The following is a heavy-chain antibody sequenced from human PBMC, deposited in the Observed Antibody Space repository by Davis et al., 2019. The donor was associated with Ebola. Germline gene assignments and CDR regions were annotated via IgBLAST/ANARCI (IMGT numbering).Heavy chain of an antibody. Sequence: PSETLSLTCTVSGGSISSSSYYWGWIRQPPGKGLEWIGSIYYSGSTYYNPSLKSRVTISVDTSKNQFSLKLSSVTAADTAVYYCARLHGDYGLFAFDIWGQGTMVTVSS. V-gene: IGHV4-39*01. D-gene: IGHD4-17*01. CDR3: ARLHGDYGLFAFDI. J-gene: IGHJ3*02. CDR1: GGSISSSSYY. CDR2: IYYSGST.